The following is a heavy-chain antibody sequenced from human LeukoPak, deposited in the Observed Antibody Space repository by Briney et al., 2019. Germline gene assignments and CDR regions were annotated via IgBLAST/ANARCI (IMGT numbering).Heavy chain of an antibody. CDR1: GYTLTELS. Sequence: GASVKVSCKVSGYTLTELSMHWVRQAPGKGLEWMGGFDPEDGETIYAQKFQGRVTMTEDTSTDTAYMELSSLRSEDTAVYYCATTYDYVWGSYRYGAFDIWGQGTMVTVSS. CDR2: FDPEDGET. D-gene: IGHD3-16*02. CDR3: ATTYDYVWGSYRYGAFDI. V-gene: IGHV1-24*01. J-gene: IGHJ3*02.